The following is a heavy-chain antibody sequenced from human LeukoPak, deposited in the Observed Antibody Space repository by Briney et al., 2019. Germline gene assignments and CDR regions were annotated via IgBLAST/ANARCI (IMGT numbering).Heavy chain of an antibody. CDR3: ARGGYGASSGSDY. CDR2: VYTSGSP. Sequence: SETLSLTCTVSGGSISSYYWSWIRQPAGKGLEWIGRVYTSGSPNYNPSLESRVTMSVDTSKNQFSLNLSSVTAADTAVYYCARGGYGASSGSDYWGQGTLATVSS. CDR1: GGSISSYY. J-gene: IGHJ4*02. V-gene: IGHV4-4*07. D-gene: IGHD4-23*01.